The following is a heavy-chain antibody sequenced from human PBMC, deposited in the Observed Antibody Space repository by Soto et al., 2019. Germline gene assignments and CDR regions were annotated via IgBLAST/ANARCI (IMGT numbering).Heavy chain of an antibody. J-gene: IGHJ4*02. CDR1: GGSISSGGYY. D-gene: IGHD3-10*01. CDR3: ARQITMVRGIDF. CDR2: IYFNENT. V-gene: IGHV4-31*03. Sequence: SETLSLTCSISGGSISSGGYYWSWVRQRPGKGLEWIGYIYFNENTYYNPSLKTRVTISAGTSKSQSSLRLSSVTAADAAVYYCARQITMVRGIDFWGPGISVTVSS.